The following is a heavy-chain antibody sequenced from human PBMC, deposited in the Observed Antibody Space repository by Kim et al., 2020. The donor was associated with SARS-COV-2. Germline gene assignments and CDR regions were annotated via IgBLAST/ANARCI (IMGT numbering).Heavy chain of an antibody. D-gene: IGHD1-26*01. V-gene: IGHV3-9*01. Sequence: GYADSGKSPLTISRDNAKYYLYLQMNSLGAEDTALYYCAINALGSPYYFDYWGQGTLVTVSS. J-gene: IGHJ4*02. CDR3: AINALGSPYYFDY.